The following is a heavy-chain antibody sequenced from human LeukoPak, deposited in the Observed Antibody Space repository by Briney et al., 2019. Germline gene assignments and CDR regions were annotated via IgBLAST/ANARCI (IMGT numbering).Heavy chain of an antibody. CDR1: GFTFSSYW. D-gene: IGHD2/OR15-2a*01. CDR3: ARANIGSISAWYYYGMDV. V-gene: IGHV3-74*01. CDR2: INSDGSST. Sequence: GGSLRLSCAASGFTFSSYWMHWVRQAPGKGLVWVSRINSDGSSTSYADSVKGRFTISRDNAKDSLYLQMNSLRADDTAVYYCARANIGSISAWYYYGMDVWGQGTTVTVSS. J-gene: IGHJ6*02.